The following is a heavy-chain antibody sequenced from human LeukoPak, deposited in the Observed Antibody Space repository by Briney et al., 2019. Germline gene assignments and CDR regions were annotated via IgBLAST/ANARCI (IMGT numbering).Heavy chain of an antibody. CDR2: INPSGGST. D-gene: IGHD2-8*01. Sequence: GASVKVSCKASGYTFTGYYMHWVRQAPGQGLEWMGIINPSGGSTSYAQKFQGRVTMTRDTSTSTVYMELSSLRSEDTAVYYCARDSRLTFLGDIVLMVYAFSPYWFDPWGQGILVTVSS. J-gene: IGHJ5*02. CDR3: ARDSRLTFLGDIVLMVYAFSPYWFDP. CDR1: GYTFTGYY. V-gene: IGHV1-46*01.